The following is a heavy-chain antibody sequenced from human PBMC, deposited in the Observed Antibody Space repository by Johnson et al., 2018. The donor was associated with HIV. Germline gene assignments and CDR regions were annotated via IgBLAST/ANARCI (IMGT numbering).Heavy chain of an antibody. V-gene: IGHV3-30*02. J-gene: IGHJ3*02. CDR3: AKNGARGDAFDI. CDR1: GFIFSSYG. D-gene: IGHD2-8*01. Sequence: QVQLVESGGGVVQPGRSRRLSCAASGFIFSSYGMHWVRQAPGKGLEWVAFIRYDGSNKYYADSVKGRFTISRDNSKNTLYLQMNSLRAEDTAVYYCAKNGARGDAFDIWGQGTMVTVSS. CDR2: IRYDGSNK.